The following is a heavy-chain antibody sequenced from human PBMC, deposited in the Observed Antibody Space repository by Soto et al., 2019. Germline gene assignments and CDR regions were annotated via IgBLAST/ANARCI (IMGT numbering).Heavy chain of an antibody. V-gene: IGHV3-30*18. J-gene: IGHJ6*02. Sequence: GXSLRLACAASGFRFSNYGVHWVRQAPGKGLEWVAFISFDGTNTYYTDYLRGRFTISRDNSKNTVYLQLNSLTAEDTAVYYCAKEPNHFTWYGSTGMDVWGQRTTVTVSS. D-gene: IGHD6-13*01. CDR3: AKEPNHFTWYGSTGMDV. CDR2: ISFDGTNT. CDR1: GFRFSNYG.